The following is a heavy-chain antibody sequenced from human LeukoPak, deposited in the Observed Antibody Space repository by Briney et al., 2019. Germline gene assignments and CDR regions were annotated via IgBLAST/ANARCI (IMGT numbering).Heavy chain of an antibody. D-gene: IGHD3-22*01. CDR1: GYTFTSYY. CDR3: AREARITMIVVVDAFDI. Sequence: ASVKVSCKASGYTFTSYYMHWVRQAPGQGLEWMGIINPSGGSTSYAQKFQGRVTMTRDTSTSTVYMELSSLRSEDTAVYYCAREARITMIVVVDAFDIWDQGTMVTVSS. V-gene: IGHV1-46*01. J-gene: IGHJ3*02. CDR2: INPSGGST.